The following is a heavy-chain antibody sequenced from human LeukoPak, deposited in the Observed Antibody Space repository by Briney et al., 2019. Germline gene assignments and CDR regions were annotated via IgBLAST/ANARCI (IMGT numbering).Heavy chain of an antibody. CDR2: IYYSGST. D-gene: IGHD5-18*01. V-gene: IGHV4-39*07. CDR3: ARVMDTAMVTDY. CDR1: DGSISSSTNY. J-gene: IGHJ4*02. Sequence: SETLSLTCTVSDGSISSSTNYWGWIRQPPGKGLEWIGSIYYSGSTYYNPSPKSRVTISVDTSKNQFSLKLSSVAAADTAVYYCARVMDTAMVTDYWGQGTLVTVSS.